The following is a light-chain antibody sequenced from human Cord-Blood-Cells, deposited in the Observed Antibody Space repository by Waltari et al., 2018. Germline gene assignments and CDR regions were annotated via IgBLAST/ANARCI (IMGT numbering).Light chain of an antibody. Sequence: DIQMTQSPSSLSASVGDRVTITCRASQSISSYLNWYQQKPGKAPKLLIYAASSLQSGVPSRFSGSGSVTDFPLTISSPQPEDFATYYCQQSYSTPFTFGPGTKVDIK. CDR2: AAS. CDR1: QSISSY. CDR3: QQSYSTPFT. V-gene: IGKV1-39*01. J-gene: IGKJ3*01.